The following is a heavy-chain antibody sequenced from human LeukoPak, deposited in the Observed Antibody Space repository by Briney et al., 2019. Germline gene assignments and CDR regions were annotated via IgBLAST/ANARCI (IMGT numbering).Heavy chain of an antibody. CDR3: ARGLLYYDFWSGCYSAPIDY. CDR1: GGSISSYY. V-gene: IGHV4-4*07. D-gene: IGHD3-3*01. Sequence: PSETLSLTCTVSGGSISSYYWSWIRQPAGKGLEWIGRIYTSGSTNYNPSLKSRVTMSVDTSKNQFSLKLSSVTAADTAVYYCARGLLYYDFWSGCYSAPIDYWGQGTLVTVSS. J-gene: IGHJ4*02. CDR2: IYTSGST.